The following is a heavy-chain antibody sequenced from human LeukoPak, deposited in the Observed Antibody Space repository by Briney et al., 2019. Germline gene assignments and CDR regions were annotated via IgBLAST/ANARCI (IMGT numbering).Heavy chain of an antibody. CDR1: GYSFTSYW. CDR2: IYPGDSDT. V-gene: IGHV5-51*01. CDR3: ARHVAIEKLRNWFDP. D-gene: IGHD1-7*01. J-gene: IGHJ5*02. Sequence: GESLKISCKGSGYSFTSYWIGWVRQVPGKGLEWMGIIYPGDSDTRYSPSFQGQVTISADKSISTAYLQWSSLKASDTAMYYCARHVAIEKLRNWFDPWGQGTLVTVSS.